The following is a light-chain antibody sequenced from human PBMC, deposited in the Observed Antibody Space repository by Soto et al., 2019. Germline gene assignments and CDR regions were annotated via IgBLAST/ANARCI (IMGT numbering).Light chain of an antibody. Sequence: QSALTQPASVSGSPGQSITISCPGTSSDVGSYNLVSWYQQHPGNAPKLMIYEGSKRPSGVSNRFFGSKSGNTASLTISGLQAEDEADYYCCSFARGSTLVFGGGTQLTVL. CDR3: CSFARGSTLV. J-gene: IGLJ3*02. CDR1: SSDVGSYNL. CDR2: EGS. V-gene: IGLV2-23*01.